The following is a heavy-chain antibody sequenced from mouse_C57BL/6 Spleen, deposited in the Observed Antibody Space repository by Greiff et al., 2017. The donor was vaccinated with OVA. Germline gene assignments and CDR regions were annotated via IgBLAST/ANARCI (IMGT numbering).Heavy chain of an antibody. CDR2: INPGSGGT. CDR3: ARRGSSGSSGAMDY. V-gene: IGHV1-54*01. D-gene: IGHD3-2*02. J-gene: IGHJ4*01. CDR1: GYAFTNYL. Sequence: VQLQQSGAELVRPGTSVKVSCKASGYAFTNYLIEWVKQRPGQGLEWIGVINPGSGGTNYTEKFKGKATLTADKSSSTAYMQLSSLTSEDSAVYVCARRGSSGSSGAMDYWGQGTSVTVSS.